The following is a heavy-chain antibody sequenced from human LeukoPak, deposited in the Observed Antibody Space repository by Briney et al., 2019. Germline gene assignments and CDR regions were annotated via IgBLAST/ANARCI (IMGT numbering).Heavy chain of an antibody. Sequence: GESLKISCKGSGYSFTTHRIGWVRQMPGKGLEWLGIIYPGDSDTRYSPSFQGQVTISADKSISTAYLQWSSLKASDTAMYYCAREGYSSSSDLAFGYWGQGTLVTVSS. CDR2: IYPGDSDT. D-gene: IGHD6-6*01. CDR3: AREGYSSSSDLAFGY. V-gene: IGHV5-51*01. J-gene: IGHJ4*02. CDR1: GYSFTTHR.